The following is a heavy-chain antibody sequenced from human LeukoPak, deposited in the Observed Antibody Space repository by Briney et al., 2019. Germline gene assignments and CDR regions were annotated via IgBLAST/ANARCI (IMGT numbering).Heavy chain of an antibody. J-gene: IGHJ4*02. CDR3: AKVSQHHLINTHFDY. Sequence: PGGSLRLSCAASEFTFSTYAMSWVRQAPGKGQEWVTAISGSGASTYYADSVKGRFTISRDNSKSTLYLQMNSLRADDTALYYCAKVSQHHLINTHFDYWGQRTLVTVSS. CDR1: EFTFSTYA. V-gene: IGHV3-23*01. D-gene: IGHD1-14*01. CDR2: ISGSGAST.